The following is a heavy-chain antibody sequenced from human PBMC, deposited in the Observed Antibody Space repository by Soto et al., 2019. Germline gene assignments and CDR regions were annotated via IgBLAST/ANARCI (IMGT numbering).Heavy chain of an antibody. J-gene: IGHJ4*02. V-gene: IGHV4-34*01. D-gene: IGHD2-2*01. CDR2: INHSGST. Sequence: SETLSLTCALCGRSFSGYYWRWIRQPPEKRLEWIGEINHSGSTNFNPSLKSRVTMSVDTSKNQLSLKLSSVTAADTAVYYCARAYCTSTSCYLLFDYWGQGTLVTVSS. CDR3: ARAYCTSTSCYLLFDY. CDR1: GRSFSGYY.